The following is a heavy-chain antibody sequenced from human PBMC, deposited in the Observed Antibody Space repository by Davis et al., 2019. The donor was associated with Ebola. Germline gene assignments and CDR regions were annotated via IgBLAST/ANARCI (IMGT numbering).Heavy chain of an antibody. CDR2: ISSSSSTI. CDR3: ARDKGVVIYYYYGTDV. Sequence: GESLKISCAASGFTFSSYSMNWVRQAPGKGLEWVSYISSSSSTIYYADSVKGRFTISRDNSKNTLYLQMNSLRAEDTAVYYCARDKGVVIYYYYGTDVWGQGTTVTVSS. D-gene: IGHD3-16*01. CDR1: GFTFSSYS. V-gene: IGHV3-48*01. J-gene: IGHJ6*02.